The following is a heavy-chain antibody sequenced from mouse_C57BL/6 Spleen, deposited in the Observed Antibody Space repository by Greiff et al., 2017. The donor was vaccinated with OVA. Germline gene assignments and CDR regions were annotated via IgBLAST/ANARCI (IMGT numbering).Heavy chain of an antibody. CDR2: IDPSDSYT. J-gene: IGHJ3*01. Sequence: VKLQQPGAELVRPGTSVKLSCKASGYTFTSYWMHWVKQRPGQGLEWIGVIDPSDSYTNYNQKFKGKATLTVDPSSSTAYMQLSSLTSEDSAVYYCARMREYLFAYWGQGTLVTVSA. CDR3: ARMREYLFAY. V-gene: IGHV1-59*01. CDR1: GYTFTSYW. D-gene: IGHD5-1*01.